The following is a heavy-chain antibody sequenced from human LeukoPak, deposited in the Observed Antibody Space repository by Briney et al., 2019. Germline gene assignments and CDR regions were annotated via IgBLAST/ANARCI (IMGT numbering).Heavy chain of an antibody. CDR1: GFTVSSNY. J-gene: IGHJ4*02. CDR2: IYSGDTT. Sequence: GGSLRLSCAASGFTVSSNYMSWVRQAPGKGLEWVSVIYSGDTTYYADSVKGRFTTSRDNSKNTLYLQMNSLRAEDTSVYYCVRGFYYDSSGLGDYWGQGTLVTVSS. V-gene: IGHV3-66*01. D-gene: IGHD3-22*01. CDR3: VRGFYYDSSGLGDY.